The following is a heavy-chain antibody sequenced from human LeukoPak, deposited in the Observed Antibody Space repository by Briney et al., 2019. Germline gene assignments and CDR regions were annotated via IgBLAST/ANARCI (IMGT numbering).Heavy chain of an antibody. CDR3: ARQHIAVAVYFDY. J-gene: IGHJ4*02. Sequence: PLETPSLTCTVSGGSISSSSYYWGWIRQPPGKGLEWIGSIYYSGSTYYNPSLKSRVTISVDTSKNQFSLKLSSVTAADTAVYYCARQHIAVAVYFDYWGQGTLVTVSS. CDR1: GGSISSSSYY. D-gene: IGHD6-19*01. CDR2: IYYSGST. V-gene: IGHV4-39*01.